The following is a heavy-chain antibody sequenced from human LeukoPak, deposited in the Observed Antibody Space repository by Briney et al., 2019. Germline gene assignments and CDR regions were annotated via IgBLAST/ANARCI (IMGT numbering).Heavy chain of an antibody. CDR1: GYTFSSHD. CDR3: ARGVPKNGYSGYDPHLGY. J-gene: IGHJ4*02. D-gene: IGHD5-12*01. V-gene: IGHV1-8*01. CDR2: MNPNSGNT. Sequence: ASVRVSCKASGYTFSSHDINWVRQATGQGLEWMGWMNPNSGNTGYAQKFQGRVTMTRNTSISTAYMELSSLRSEDTAVYYCARGVPKNGYSGYDPHLGYWGQGTLVTVSS.